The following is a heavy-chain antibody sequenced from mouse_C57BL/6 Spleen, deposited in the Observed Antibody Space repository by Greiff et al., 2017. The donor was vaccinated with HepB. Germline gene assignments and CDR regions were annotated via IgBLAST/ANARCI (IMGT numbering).Heavy chain of an antibody. CDR1: GYTFTSYW. CDR2: IYPGSGST. D-gene: IGHD2-2*01. Sequence: VQLQQSGAELVKPGASVKMSCKASGYTFTSYWITWVKQRPGQGLEWIGDIYPGSGSTNYNEKFKSKATLTVDTSSSTAYMQLSSLTSEDSAVYYCARGGYDSHYDYWGQGTTLTVSS. CDR3: ARGGYDSHYDY. V-gene: IGHV1-55*01. J-gene: IGHJ2*01.